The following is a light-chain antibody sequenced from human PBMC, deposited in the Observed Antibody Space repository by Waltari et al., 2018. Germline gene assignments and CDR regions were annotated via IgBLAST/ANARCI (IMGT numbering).Light chain of an antibody. J-gene: IGLJ2*01. CDR3: QAWEGSTAI. CDR1: NLEAKY. Sequence: FGLTQPRSVSVSPGQTASITCLGANLEAKYTCWYQQKSGQPPVLVIHPDSKRPSGIPERFSGSKSGNTVTLTISGTQPIDEADYYCQAWEGSTAIFGGGTRLTVL. CDR2: PDS. V-gene: IGLV3-1*01.